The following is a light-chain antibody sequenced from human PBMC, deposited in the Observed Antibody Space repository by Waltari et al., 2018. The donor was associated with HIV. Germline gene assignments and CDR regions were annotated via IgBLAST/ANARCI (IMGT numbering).Light chain of an antibody. Sequence: DIVMTQSPLSLPVTPGEPASISCKSSQSLLHSNGYNYLDWYLQKPGQSPQLLIYLGSNRASGVPDRLRGSGSGTDFTLKIRRVEAEDVGVYYCMQALQTPITFGQGTRLEIK. CDR3: MQALQTPIT. CDR2: LGS. J-gene: IGKJ5*01. V-gene: IGKV2-28*01. CDR1: QSLLHSNGYNY.